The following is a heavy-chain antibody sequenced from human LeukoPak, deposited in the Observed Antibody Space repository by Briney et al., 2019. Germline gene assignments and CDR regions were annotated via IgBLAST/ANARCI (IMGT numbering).Heavy chain of an antibody. Sequence: GGSLRLSCAASGFTFDDYGMSWVRQAPGKGLEWVSGINWNGGSTGYADSVKGRFTISRDNAKNSLYLQMNSLRAEDTALYYCARVSGSYPDRYYFDYWGQGTLVTVSS. CDR2: INWNGGST. V-gene: IGHV3-20*04. CDR1: GFTFDDYG. CDR3: ARVSGSYPDRYYFDY. J-gene: IGHJ4*02. D-gene: IGHD1-26*01.